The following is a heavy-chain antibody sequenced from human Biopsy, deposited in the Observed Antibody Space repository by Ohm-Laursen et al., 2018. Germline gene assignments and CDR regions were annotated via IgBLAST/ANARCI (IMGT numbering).Heavy chain of an antibody. D-gene: IGHD2-2*02. J-gene: IGHJ4*02. CDR1: GFSFDNYA. V-gene: IGHV3-23*01. Sequence: GSLRLSCAASGFSFDNYAMNWVRQAPGKGLEWVSIISGSGGSTYYADSVKGRFTISRDASKNTLYLLMNSLRAEDTAMYYCAKGGYCTTTSCYMDVDYWGQGTLVTVSS. CDR3: AKGGYCTTTSCYMDVDY. CDR2: ISGSGGST.